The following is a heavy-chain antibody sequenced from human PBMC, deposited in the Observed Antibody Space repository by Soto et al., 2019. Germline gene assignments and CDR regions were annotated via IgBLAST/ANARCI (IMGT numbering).Heavy chain of an antibody. J-gene: IGHJ2*01. CDR1: GYTFTSYG. Sequence: ASVKVSCKASGYTFTSYGISWVRPAPGQGLEWMGWISAYNGNTNYAQKLQGRVTMTTDTSTSTAYMELRSLRSDDTAVYYCARIIITFGARRYYANWYFDLWGRGTLVTVSS. V-gene: IGHV1-18*01. CDR3: ARIIITFGARRYYANWYFDL. D-gene: IGHD3-16*01. CDR2: ISAYNGNT.